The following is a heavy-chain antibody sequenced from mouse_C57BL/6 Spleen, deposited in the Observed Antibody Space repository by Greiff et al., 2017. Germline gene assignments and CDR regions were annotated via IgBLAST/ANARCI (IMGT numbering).Heavy chain of an antibody. CDR2: ILPGSGST. D-gene: IGHD1-1*01. V-gene: IGHV1-9*01. CDR1: GYTFTGYW. Sequence: VQLQQPGAELMKPGASVKLSCKATGYTFTGYWIEWVKQRPGHGLEWIGEILPGSGSTNYNEKFKGKATFTADPSSNTAYMQLSSLTTEDSAIYYCARNPFYYGSSSAWFAYWGQGTLVTVSA. CDR3: ARNPFYYGSSSAWFAY. J-gene: IGHJ3*01.